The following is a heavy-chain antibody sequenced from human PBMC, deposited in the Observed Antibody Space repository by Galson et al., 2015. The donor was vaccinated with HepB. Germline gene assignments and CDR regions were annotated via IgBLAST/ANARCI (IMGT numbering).Heavy chain of an antibody. CDR3: ARSTVGRFEY. V-gene: IGHV4-34*01. J-gene: IGHJ4*02. CDR1: SGSFRGYY. CDR2: IDQSGTT. Sequence: LSLTCVVSSGSFRGYYWCWIRQSPGKGREWIGEIDQSGTTNFNPSLENRVTISVDAPKKQFYLQVTSVAAADTAVYFCARSTVGRFEYWGQGTPVTVSS. D-gene: IGHD2-2*01.